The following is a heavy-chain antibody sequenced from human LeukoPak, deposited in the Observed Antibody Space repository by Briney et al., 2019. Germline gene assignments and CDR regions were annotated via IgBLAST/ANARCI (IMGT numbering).Heavy chain of an antibody. D-gene: IGHD3-16*01. CDR1: GFPFDRYW. V-gene: IGHV3-7*01. J-gene: IGHJ4*02. Sequence: GRCLRLSCVASGFPFDRYWMSWVRQAPGKGLGWVANIKLDGSEKTFVDSVKGRFTISRDNAENSLFLQMTSLRADDTAVYFCARQPIYEAYFDFWGQGTLVTVSS. CDR3: ARQPIYEAYFDF. CDR2: IKLDGSEK.